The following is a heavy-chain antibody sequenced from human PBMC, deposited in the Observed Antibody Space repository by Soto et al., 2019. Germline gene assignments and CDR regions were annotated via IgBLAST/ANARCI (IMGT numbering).Heavy chain of an antibody. CDR3: ARRRGSIFGVVRAFDI. D-gene: IGHD3-3*01. CDR1: GGSISSYY. V-gene: IGHV4-59*08. J-gene: IGHJ3*02. Sequence: PSETLSLTCTVSGGSISSYYWSWIRQPPGKGLEWIGYIYYSGSTNYNPSLKSRVTISVDTSKNQFSLKLSSVTAADTAVYYCARRRGSIFGVVRAFDIWGQGTMVTVS. CDR2: IYYSGST.